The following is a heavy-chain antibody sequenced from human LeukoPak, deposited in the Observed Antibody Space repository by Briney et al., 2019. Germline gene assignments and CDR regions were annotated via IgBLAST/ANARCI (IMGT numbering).Heavy chain of an antibody. CDR2: ISGRGANT. Sequence: TGGSLRLSCAASGFTFSSYAMSWVRQAPGKGLEWVSSISGRGANTHYADSVKGRFTISGDYSKNTLNLQMNSLRAEDTAVYYCAKFGRVFDTSGYYWFPNWGQGILVTVSS. CDR1: GFTFSSYA. D-gene: IGHD3-22*01. CDR3: AKFGRVFDTSGYYWFPN. J-gene: IGHJ4*02. V-gene: IGHV3-23*01.